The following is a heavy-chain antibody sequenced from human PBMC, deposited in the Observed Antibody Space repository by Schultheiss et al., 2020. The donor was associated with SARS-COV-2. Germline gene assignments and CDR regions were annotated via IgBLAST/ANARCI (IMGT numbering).Heavy chain of an antibody. CDR1: GFTFSSYA. CDR2: ISGSGGST. V-gene: IGHV3-23*01. Sequence: GGSLRLSCAASGFTFSSYAMSWVRQAPGKGLEWVSGISGSGGSTNYADSVKGRFTISRDNSKNTLYLQMNSLRAEDTALYYCAKGMTTVPTYNWFDPWGQGTLVTVSS. D-gene: IGHD4-17*01. J-gene: IGHJ5*02. CDR3: AKGMTTVPTYNWFDP.